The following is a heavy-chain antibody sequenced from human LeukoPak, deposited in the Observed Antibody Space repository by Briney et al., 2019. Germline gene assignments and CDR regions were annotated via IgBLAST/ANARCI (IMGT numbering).Heavy chain of an antibody. CDR1: GYTFSNFG. V-gene: IGHV1-18*01. CDR2: ISGNNDNP. J-gene: IGHJ4*02. Sequence: ASVRVSCKTSGYTFSNFGINWVRQAPGQGLEWMGWISGNNDNPNYGQKFQGRFTVTTDSSTSTAYMELRNLTFDDTAVYYCARDGTSTVDYWGQGTLVTVSS. D-gene: IGHD2-2*01. CDR3: ARDGTSTVDY.